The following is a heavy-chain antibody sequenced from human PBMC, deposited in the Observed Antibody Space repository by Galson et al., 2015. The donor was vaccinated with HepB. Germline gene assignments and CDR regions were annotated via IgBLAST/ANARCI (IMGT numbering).Heavy chain of an antibody. CDR2: ISAGGT. CDR1: GFIFSKIA. Sequence: SLRPSCAASGFIFSKIAMNWVRQAPGKGLEWVATISAGGTDYADSVKGRFSISRDNSRNTLYLQMNSLRVEDTAVYFCVKGLFFVDYWGQGTLVAVSS. V-gene: IGHV3-23*01. D-gene: IGHD3-16*01. J-gene: IGHJ4*02. CDR3: VKGLFFVDY.